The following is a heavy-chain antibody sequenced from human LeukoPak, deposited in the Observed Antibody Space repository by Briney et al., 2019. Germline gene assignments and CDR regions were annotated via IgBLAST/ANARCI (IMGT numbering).Heavy chain of an antibody. D-gene: IGHD3-10*01. CDR1: GYTFTSYD. J-gene: IGHJ5*02. V-gene: IGHV1-8*01. CDR2: MNPNSGNT. Sequence: ASVKVSCKASGYTFTSYDINWVRQATGQGLEWMGWMNPNSGNTGYAQKFQGRVTMTRNTSISTAYVELSSLRSEDTAVYYCGRVPWGVEFDPWGQGTLVTVSS. CDR3: GRVPWGVEFDP.